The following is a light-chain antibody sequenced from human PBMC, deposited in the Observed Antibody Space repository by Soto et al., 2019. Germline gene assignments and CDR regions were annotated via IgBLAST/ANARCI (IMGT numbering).Light chain of an antibody. CDR2: AAS. CDR3: HQYDKAPQT. V-gene: IGKV3-20*01. J-gene: IGKJ2*01. CDR1: QYMTRTY. Sequence: EIVLTQSPGTLSLSSGERATLSCRASQYMTRTYIAWYQQKPGQAPRLLIYAASNRATGIPDKFSGSGSGTDYSITITRLEPEDSAVYYCHQYDKAPQTFGQGTKVEIK.